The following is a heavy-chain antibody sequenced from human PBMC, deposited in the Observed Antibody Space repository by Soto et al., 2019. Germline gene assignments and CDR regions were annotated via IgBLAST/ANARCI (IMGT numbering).Heavy chain of an antibody. CDR2: ISYDGSNK. Sequence: QVQLVESGGGVVQPGRSLRLSCAASGFTFSSYGMHWVRQAPGKGLEWVAVISYDGSNKYYADSVKGRFTISRDNSKNTLYLQMNSLRAEDTAVYYCATGYSSGWPFDYWGQGTLATVSS. J-gene: IGHJ4*02. V-gene: IGHV3-30*03. CDR1: GFTFSSYG. D-gene: IGHD6-19*01. CDR3: ATGYSSGWPFDY.